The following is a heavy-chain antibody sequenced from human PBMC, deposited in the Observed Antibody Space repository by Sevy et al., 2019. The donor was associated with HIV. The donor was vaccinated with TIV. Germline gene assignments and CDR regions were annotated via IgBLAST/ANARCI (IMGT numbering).Heavy chain of an antibody. CDR3: ARTSGAGAFDI. CDR1: GFTLSSYW. CDR2: IKQDGSEK. J-gene: IGHJ3*02. D-gene: IGHD7-27*01. Sequence: GGSLRLSCAASGFTLSSYWMSWVRQAPGKGLEWVANIKQDGSEKYYVDSVKGRFTISRDNAKNSLYLQMNSLRAEDTAVYYCARTSGAGAFDIWGQGPMVTVSS. V-gene: IGHV3-7*01.